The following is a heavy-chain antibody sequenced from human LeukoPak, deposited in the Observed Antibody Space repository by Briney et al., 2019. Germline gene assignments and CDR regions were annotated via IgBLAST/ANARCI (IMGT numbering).Heavy chain of an antibody. J-gene: IGHJ5*02. CDR2: INHSGST. CDR1: GGSFSGYY. Sequence: ASETLSLTCAVYGGSFSGYYWSWIRQPPGKGLEWIGEINHSGSTNYHPSLKSRVTISVDTSKNQFSLELSSVTAADTAVYYCASFSSSWRGSWFDPWGQGTLVTVSS. V-gene: IGHV4-34*01. CDR3: ASFSSSWRGSWFDP. D-gene: IGHD6-13*01.